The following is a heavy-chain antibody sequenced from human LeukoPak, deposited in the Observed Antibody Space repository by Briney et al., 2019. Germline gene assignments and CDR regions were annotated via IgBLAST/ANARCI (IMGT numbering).Heavy chain of an antibody. CDR1: GFPFNAYW. CDR3: ARGQRAAAAIPGGSYNWFDP. CDR2: IRQDGDTK. Sequence: GGSLRLSCAASGFPFNAYWMTWVRQAPGKGLEWVANIRQDGDTKYYVDSVKGRFTISRDNAKNTLYLQMNSLRAEDTAVYYCARGQRAAAAIPGGSYNWFDPWGQGTLVTVSS. J-gene: IGHJ5*02. D-gene: IGHD6-13*01. V-gene: IGHV3-7*01.